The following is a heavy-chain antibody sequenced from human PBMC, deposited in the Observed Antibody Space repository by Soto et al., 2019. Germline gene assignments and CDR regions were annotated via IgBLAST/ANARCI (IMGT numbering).Heavy chain of an antibody. J-gene: IGHJ1*01. V-gene: IGHV3-11*01. CDR2: ITASGGAT. CDR3: ERVASSEYLPQ. Sequence: PVGSLILSCSSSVFTFIDFYITLILQAPGNGLEWVSSITASGGATYYADSVKGRFNISRDNAKNSLYLQMNSLRAEDTALYYCERVASSEYLPQCGKGYMVNVS. CDR1: VFTFIDFY.